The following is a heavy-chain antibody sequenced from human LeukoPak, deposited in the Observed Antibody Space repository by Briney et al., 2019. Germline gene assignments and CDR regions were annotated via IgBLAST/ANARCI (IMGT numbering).Heavy chain of an antibody. CDR1: GFTFDDYA. J-gene: IGHJ4*02. CDR2: ISWNSGSI. D-gene: IGHD6-13*01. Sequence: GGSLRLSCAASGFTFDDYAMPWVRQAPGKGLEWVSGISWNSGSIGYADSVKGRFTISRDNAKNSLYLQMNSLRAEDTALYYCANSAPGIAAAGQFDYWGQGTLVTVSS. CDR3: ANSAPGIAAAGQFDY. V-gene: IGHV3-9*01.